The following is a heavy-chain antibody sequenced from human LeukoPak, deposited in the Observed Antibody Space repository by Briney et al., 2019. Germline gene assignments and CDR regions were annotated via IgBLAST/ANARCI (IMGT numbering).Heavy chain of an antibody. V-gene: IGHV3-53*01. J-gene: IGHJ2*01. D-gene: IGHD3-10*01. CDR2: LYSGGDT. CDR3: ARVGDHYHWYFDL. CDR1: GFSFSSYT. Sequence: PGRSLRLSCAASGFSFSSYTMQWVRQAPGKGLEWVSILYSGGDTYYADSLKGRFTVSRDNSKNILSLQMNSLTAEDTAVYYCARVGDHYHWYFDLLGPRTLVTVSS.